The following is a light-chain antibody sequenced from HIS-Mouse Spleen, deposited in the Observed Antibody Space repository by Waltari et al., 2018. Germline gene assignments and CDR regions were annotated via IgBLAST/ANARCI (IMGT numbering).Light chain of an antibody. CDR3: SSYTSSSFNVV. CDR2: DVS. Sequence: QSALTQPASVSGSPGQSITLSGTGTSSDVGVYNYVSWYQHNPGKAPKLMIYDVSNRPSGVSNRFSGSKSGNTASLTISGLQAEDEADYYCSSYTSSSFNVVFGGGTKLTVL. CDR1: SSDVGVYNY. J-gene: IGLJ2*01. V-gene: IGLV2-14*03.